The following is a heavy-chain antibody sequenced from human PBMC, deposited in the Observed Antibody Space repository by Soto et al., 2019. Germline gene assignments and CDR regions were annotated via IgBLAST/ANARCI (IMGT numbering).Heavy chain of an antibody. V-gene: IGHV3-30-3*01. D-gene: IGHD3-22*01. CDR1: GFTFSSYA. CDR3: ARGKSRSDPYDSSGYFDY. J-gene: IGHJ4*02. Sequence: GGSLRLSCAASGFTFSSYAMHWVRQAPGKGLEWVAVISYDGSNKYYADSVKGRFTISRDNSKNTLYLQMNSLRAEDTAVYYCARGKSRSDPYDSSGYFDYWGQGTLVTVSS. CDR2: ISYDGSNK.